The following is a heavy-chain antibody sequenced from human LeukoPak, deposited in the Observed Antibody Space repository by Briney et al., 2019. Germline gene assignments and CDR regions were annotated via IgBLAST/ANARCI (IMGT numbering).Heavy chain of an antibody. CDR3: AKDPSSSWYFAFDI. V-gene: IGHV3-30*18. Sequence: GGSLRLSCAASGFTFSSYGMHWVRQAPGKGLEWLPLISYDGSNKYYADSVKGRFTISRDNSKNTLYLQMNSLRAEDTAVYYCAKDPSSSWYFAFDIWGQGTMVTVSS. D-gene: IGHD6-13*01. CDR1: GFTFSSYG. CDR2: ISYDGSNK. J-gene: IGHJ3*02.